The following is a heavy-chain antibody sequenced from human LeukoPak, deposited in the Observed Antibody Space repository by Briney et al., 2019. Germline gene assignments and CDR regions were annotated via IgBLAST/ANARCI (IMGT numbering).Heavy chain of an antibody. Sequence: SETLSLTCAVYGGSFSGYYWSWIRQPPGKGLEWIGEINHSGSSNYNPSLKSRVTISVETSKNQFSLKLSSVTAADTAVYYCARYVYDSSGYYYYYYYMDVWDKGTTVTVSS. D-gene: IGHD3-22*01. J-gene: IGHJ6*03. CDR2: INHSGSS. V-gene: IGHV4-34*01. CDR1: GGSFSGYY. CDR3: ARYVYDSSGYYYYYYYMDV.